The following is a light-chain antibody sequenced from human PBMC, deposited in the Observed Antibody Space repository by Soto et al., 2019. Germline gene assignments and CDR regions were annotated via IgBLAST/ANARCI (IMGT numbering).Light chain of an antibody. Sequence: EIVLTQSPGTLSLSPGERATLSCRASQSVRSSCFAWYQHKPGQAPRLLIYSASSRATGIPDRFSGSGSGTDFTLTISRLEPEDFAVYYCQQYDKSPPYTFGQGNKLELK. CDR3: QQYDKSPPYT. CDR1: QSVRSSC. CDR2: SAS. J-gene: IGKJ2*01. V-gene: IGKV3-20*01.